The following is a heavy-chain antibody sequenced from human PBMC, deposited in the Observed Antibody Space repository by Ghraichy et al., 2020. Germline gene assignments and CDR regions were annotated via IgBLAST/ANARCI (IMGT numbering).Heavy chain of an antibody. CDR1: GGSFSGYY. J-gene: IGHJ4*02. CDR3: ARGPGAPYSSGWYVY. D-gene: IGHD6-19*01. CDR2: INHSGTT. V-gene: IGHV4-34*01. Sequence: SETLSLTCVVYGGSFSGYYWNWIRQPPGKGLEWIGEINHSGTTNYNPSLKSRVTISVDTSKNQFSLKLSSVTAADTAVYYCARGPGAPYSSGWYVYWGQGTLVTVSS.